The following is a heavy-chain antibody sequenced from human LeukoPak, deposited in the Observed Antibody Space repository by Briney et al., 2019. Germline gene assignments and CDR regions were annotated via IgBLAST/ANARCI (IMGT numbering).Heavy chain of an antibody. V-gene: IGHV1-2*02. D-gene: IGHD3-3*02. CDR1: GYTFTGYY. CDR3: ASGRTIFYYYMDV. Sequence: GASVKVSCKAPGYTFTGYYMHCVRQAPVQGLEWMGWINPKRGDTNYAQKFQGRVTMTRDTSISTVYMEMSRLRSDDTAIYYCASGRTIFYYYMDVWGKGTTVTISS. CDR2: INPKRGDT. J-gene: IGHJ6*03.